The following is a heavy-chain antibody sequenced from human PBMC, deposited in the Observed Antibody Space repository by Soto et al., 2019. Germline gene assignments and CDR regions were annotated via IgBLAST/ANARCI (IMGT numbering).Heavy chain of an antibody. Sequence: ASVKVSCKASGYTFTSYYMHWVRQAPGQGLEWMGIINPSGGSTSYAQKFQGRVTMTRDTSTSTVYMELSSLRSEDTAVYYCARATSSGWSYKGNDAFDIWGQGTMVTVS. D-gene: IGHD6-19*01. CDR2: INPSGGST. J-gene: IGHJ3*02. V-gene: IGHV1-46*03. CDR1: GYTFTSYY. CDR3: ARATSSGWSYKGNDAFDI.